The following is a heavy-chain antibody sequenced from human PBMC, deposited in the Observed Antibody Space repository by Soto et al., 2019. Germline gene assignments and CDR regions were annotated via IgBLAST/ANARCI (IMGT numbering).Heavy chain of an antibody. J-gene: IGHJ4*02. CDR1: GFTFSTYW. Sequence: EVQLVESGGGLVQPGVSLRLSCAATGFTFSTYWMHWVRQGPGKGLVWVSRISTDGSSTTYADSVKGRFTISRDNAKNTLYLQMNSLRAEDTAVYYCARATGSNHPFDYWGQGSLVTVSS. CDR3: ARATGSNHPFDY. V-gene: IGHV3-74*01. D-gene: IGHD2-2*01. CDR2: ISTDGSST.